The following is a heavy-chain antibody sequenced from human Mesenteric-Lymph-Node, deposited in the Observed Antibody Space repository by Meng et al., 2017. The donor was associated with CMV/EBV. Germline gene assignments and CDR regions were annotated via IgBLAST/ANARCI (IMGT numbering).Heavy chain of an antibody. CDR2: IYYSGST. V-gene: IGHV4-61*01. Sequence: SETLSLTCTVSGGSVSSGSYYWSWIRQPPGKGLEWIGYIYYSGSTNYNPSLKSRVTISVDTSKNQFSLNLGSVTAADTAVYYCARGHTGITIFGVVTYGMDVWGQGTTVTVSS. CDR3: ARGHTGITIFGVVTYGMDV. D-gene: IGHD3-3*01. CDR1: GGSVSSGSYY. J-gene: IGHJ6*02.